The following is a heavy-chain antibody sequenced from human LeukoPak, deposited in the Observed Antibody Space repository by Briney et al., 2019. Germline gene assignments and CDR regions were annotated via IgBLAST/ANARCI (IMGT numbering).Heavy chain of an antibody. CDR3: ARDTIYLSFDY. CDR1: GFTFSTYG. CDR2: ISSSGSTI. V-gene: IGHV3-48*04. D-gene: IGHD5-24*01. J-gene: IGHJ4*02. Sequence: GGSLRLSCAASGFTFSTYGMSWVRQAPGKGLEWVSYISSSGSTIYYADSVKGRFTISRDNAKNSLYLQMNSLRAEDTAVYYCARDTIYLSFDYWGQGTLVTVSS.